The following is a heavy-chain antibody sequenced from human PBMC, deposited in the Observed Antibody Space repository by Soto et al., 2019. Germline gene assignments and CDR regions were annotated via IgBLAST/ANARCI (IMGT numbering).Heavy chain of an antibody. Sequence: GGSLRLSCAASGFTFSSYGMHWDRQAPGKGLEWVAVISYDGSNKYYADSVKGRFTISRDNSKNTLYLQMNSLRAEDTAVYYCAKDRYPWGLDAFDIWGQGTMVTVSS. V-gene: IGHV3-30*18. D-gene: IGHD1-1*01. J-gene: IGHJ3*02. CDR3: AKDRYPWGLDAFDI. CDR2: ISYDGSNK. CDR1: GFTFSSYG.